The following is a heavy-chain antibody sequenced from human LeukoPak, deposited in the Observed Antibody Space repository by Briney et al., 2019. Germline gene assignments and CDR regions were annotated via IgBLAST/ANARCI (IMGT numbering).Heavy chain of an antibody. CDR3: ARGMDGSGSYYY. Sequence: SETLSLTCTVSNVSISSGSHYWNWIRQPAGKGLEWIGRIYAGGRSNYNPSLRSRVTISVDTSKNQFSLRLSSVTAADTAVYYCARGMDGSGSYYYWGQGTLVTVSS. V-gene: IGHV4-61*02. CDR2: IYAGGRS. CDR1: NVSISSGSHY. J-gene: IGHJ4*02. D-gene: IGHD3-10*01.